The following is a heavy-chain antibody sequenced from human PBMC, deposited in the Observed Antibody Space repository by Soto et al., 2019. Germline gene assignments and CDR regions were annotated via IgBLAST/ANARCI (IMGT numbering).Heavy chain of an antibody. Sequence: QVQLQESGPGLVKPSETLSLTCTVSGGSIYRSGYYWDWIRQPPGRGLEWIGNIDYNGVTYSNPSLKNRVTISRDTSKNQFSLKLTSVTAADTALYYCGKVLVGATGHTDSDSWGPGTLVAVSS. V-gene: IGHV4-39*01. J-gene: IGHJ4*02. CDR2: IDYNGVT. D-gene: IGHD2-15*01. CDR1: GGSIYRSGYY. CDR3: GKVLVGATGHTDSDS.